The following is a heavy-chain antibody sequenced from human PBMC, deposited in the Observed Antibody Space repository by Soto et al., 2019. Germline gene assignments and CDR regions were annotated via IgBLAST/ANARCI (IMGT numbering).Heavy chain of an antibody. J-gene: IGHJ6*02. V-gene: IGHV4-59*01. Sequence: PSETLSLTCTVSGGSISSYYWSWIRQPPGKGLEWIGYIYYSGSTNYNPSLKSRVTISVDTSKNQFSLKLSSVTAADTAVYYCARGYGDSYYGMDVWGQGTTVTVSS. CDR1: GGSISSYY. D-gene: IGHD4-17*01. CDR2: IYYSGST. CDR3: ARGYGDSYYGMDV.